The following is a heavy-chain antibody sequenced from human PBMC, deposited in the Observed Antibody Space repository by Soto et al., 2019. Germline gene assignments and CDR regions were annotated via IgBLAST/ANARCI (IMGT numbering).Heavy chain of an antibody. CDR3: ARRIYRFGEYGGIDDAFDI. D-gene: IGHD3-10*01. CDR2: IYYSGST. V-gene: IGHV4-59*01. J-gene: IGHJ3*02. CDR1: GGSISSYY. Sequence: QVQLQESGPGLVKPSETLSLTCTVSGGSISSYYWSWIRQPPGKGLEWIGYIYYSGSTNYNPSLKSRVTISVDTSKNQFSLKLSSVTAADTAVYYCARRIYRFGEYGGIDDAFDIWGQGTMVTVSS.